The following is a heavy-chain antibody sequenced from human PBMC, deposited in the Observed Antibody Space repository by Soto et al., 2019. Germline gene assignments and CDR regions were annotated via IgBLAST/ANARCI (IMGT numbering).Heavy chain of an antibody. Sequence: SLRLSCAASGFTFDDYAMHWVRQAPGKGLEWVSGISWNSGSIGYADSVKGRFTISRDNAKNSLYLQMNSLRAEDTALYYCAKDWGYYWYYFPYCGQGTLATVSS. CDR3: AKDWGYYWYYFPY. J-gene: IGHJ4*02. V-gene: IGHV3-9*01. D-gene: IGHD3-22*01. CDR1: GFTFDDYA. CDR2: ISWNSGSI.